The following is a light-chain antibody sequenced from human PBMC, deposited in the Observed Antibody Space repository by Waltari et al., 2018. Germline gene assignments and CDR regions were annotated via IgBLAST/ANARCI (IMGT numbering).Light chain of an antibody. J-gene: IGKJ1*01. Sequence: IVLTQSPGTSSLSPGERATLSCRASQSVSRALAWYQQKPGQAPRLLIYGASNRATGIPDRFSGSGSGTDFSLTISSLEPEDFAVYYCQHYLRLPATFGQGTKVEIK. V-gene: IGKV3-20*01. CDR2: GAS. CDR1: QSVSRA. CDR3: QHYLRLPAT.